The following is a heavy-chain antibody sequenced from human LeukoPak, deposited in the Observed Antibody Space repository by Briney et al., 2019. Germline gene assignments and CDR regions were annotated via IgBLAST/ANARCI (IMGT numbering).Heavy chain of an antibody. D-gene: IGHD1-14*01. J-gene: IGHJ3*02. CDR3: ASYRNGAFDI. Sequence: GGSVKVSDNTSGFTFTTYAISWVRQAPRLGLECMGWISAYNGDTNYAQNVQDRVTMTTDTSTSTAYLELRNLRSDDTAVYFCASYRNGAFDIWGHGTTFTVSS. V-gene: IGHV1-18*01. CDR1: GFTFTTYA. CDR2: ISAYNGDT.